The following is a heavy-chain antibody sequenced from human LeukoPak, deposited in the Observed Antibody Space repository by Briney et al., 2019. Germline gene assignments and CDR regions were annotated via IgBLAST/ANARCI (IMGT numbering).Heavy chain of an antibody. D-gene: IGHD3-10*01. V-gene: IGHV3-48*03. CDR3: ASSPRGVY. J-gene: IGHJ4*02. Sequence: GGSLRLSCVASGFTFSSYEMSWVRQAPGKGLEWVSEISGSGTTIFYADSVKGRFSVSRDNAKNSLYLQMNSLRVEDTAVYYCASSPRGVYWGQGTLVTVSS. CDR2: ISGSGTTI. CDR1: GFTFSSYE.